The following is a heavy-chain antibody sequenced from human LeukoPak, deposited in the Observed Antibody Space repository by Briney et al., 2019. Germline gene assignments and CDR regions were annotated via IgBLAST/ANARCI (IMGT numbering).Heavy chain of an antibody. J-gene: IGHJ6*03. CDR3: AKGGDGYNLRYYYYYYMDV. D-gene: IGHD5-24*01. V-gene: IGHV3-15*01. Sequence: RSGGSLRLSCAASGFTFSNAWMSWVRQAPGKGLEWVGRIKSKTDGGTTDYAAPVKGRFTISRDDSKNTLYLQMNSLRSEDTAVYYCAKGGDGYNLRYYYYYYMDVWGKGTTVTISS. CDR2: IKSKTDGGTT. CDR1: GFTFSNAW.